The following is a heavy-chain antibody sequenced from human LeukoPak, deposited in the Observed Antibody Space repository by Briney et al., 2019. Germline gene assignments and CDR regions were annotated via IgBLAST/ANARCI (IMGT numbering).Heavy chain of an antibody. CDR1: GFTFDDYA. V-gene: IGHV3-9*01. Sequence: GGSLRLSCAAFGFTFDDYAMHWVRQAPGKGLEWVSGISWNSGSIGYADSVKGRFTISRDNAKNSLYLQMNSLRAEDTALYYCAKDYYYDSSGYSFDYWGQGTLVTVSS. CDR2: ISWNSGSI. J-gene: IGHJ4*02. D-gene: IGHD3-22*01. CDR3: AKDYYYDSSGYSFDY.